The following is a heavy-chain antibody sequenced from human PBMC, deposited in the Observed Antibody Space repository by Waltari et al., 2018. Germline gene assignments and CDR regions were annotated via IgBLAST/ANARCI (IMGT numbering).Heavy chain of an antibody. Sequence: QVQLQESGPGLVKPSETLSLTCTVSVGSVSSGSYYWSWIRQPPGKGLEWIGYIYYSGSTNYNPSLKSRVTISVDTSKNQFSLKLSSVTAADTAVYYCAMGLDYWGQGTLVTVSS. V-gene: IGHV4-61*01. CDR3: AMGLDY. J-gene: IGHJ4*02. CDR1: VGSVSSGSYY. CDR2: IYYSGST.